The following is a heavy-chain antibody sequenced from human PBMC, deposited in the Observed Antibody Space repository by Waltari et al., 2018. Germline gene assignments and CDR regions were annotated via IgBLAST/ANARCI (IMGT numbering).Heavy chain of an antibody. CDR2: IYYSGST. D-gene: IGHD3-22*01. J-gene: IGHJ5*01. V-gene: IGHV4-59*01. Sequence: QVQLQESGPGLVRPSETLSLTCTVSSGSLRSYYWTWIRQPPGKGLEWVGYIYYSGSTSDNPSLKSRVTMSVDTSMDKFSLKLSSVTAADTAIYYCARLLYDSSGYWFDSWGQGTLVTVSS. CDR1: SGSLRSYY. CDR3: ARLLYDSSGYWFDS.